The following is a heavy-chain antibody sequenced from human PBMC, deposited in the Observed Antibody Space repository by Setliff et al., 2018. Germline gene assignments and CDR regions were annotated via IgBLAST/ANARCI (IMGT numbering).Heavy chain of an antibody. Sequence: GGSLRLSCAASGFTFSGSAMHWVRQASGKGLEWVGRIRSKADNYATAYAASVRGRFTISRDDSKNTAYLQMNSLKIEDTAVYYCAGAGGNSDYFDYWGQGTLVTVSS. V-gene: IGHV3-73*01. CDR3: AGAGGNSDYFDY. D-gene: IGHD2-21*02. CDR2: IRSKADNYAT. CDR1: GFTFSGSA. J-gene: IGHJ4*02.